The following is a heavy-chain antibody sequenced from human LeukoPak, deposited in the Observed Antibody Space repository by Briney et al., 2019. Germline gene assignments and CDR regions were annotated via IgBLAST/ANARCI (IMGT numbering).Heavy chain of an antibody. V-gene: IGHV3-33*01. D-gene: IGHD6-19*01. Sequence: WGSLRLSCAASGFTFSSYGMHWVRQAPGKGLEWVAVIWYDGSNKYYADSVKGRFTISRDNSKNTLYLQMNSLRAEDSAVYYCARAFGGWYFDYWGQGTLVTVSS. CDR2: IWYDGSNK. J-gene: IGHJ4*02. CDR1: GFTFSSYG. CDR3: ARAFGGWYFDY.